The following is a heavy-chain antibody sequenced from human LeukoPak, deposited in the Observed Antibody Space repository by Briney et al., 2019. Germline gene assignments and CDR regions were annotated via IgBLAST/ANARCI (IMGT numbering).Heavy chain of an antibody. V-gene: IGHV3-23*01. J-gene: IGHJ4*02. CDR1: GFTVSSNY. D-gene: IGHD5-18*01. Sequence: GGSLRLSCAASGFTVSSNYMSWVRQAPGKGLEWVSAITGGGVSTFYADSVKGRFTISRDNSKNMVYLQMDSLGVDDSAVYYCAKDRAWIQLWYFENWGQGTRVTVSS. CDR2: ITGGGVST. CDR3: AKDRAWIQLWYFEN.